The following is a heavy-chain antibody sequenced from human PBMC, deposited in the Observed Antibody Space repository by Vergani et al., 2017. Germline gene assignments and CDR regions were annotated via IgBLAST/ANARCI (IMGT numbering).Heavy chain of an antibody. V-gene: IGHV3-23*01. J-gene: IGHJ4*02. CDR3: AKSGWLQHFGAHYFDS. CDR1: GFAFSRYA. Sequence: EVQWLESGGRLVQPGGSLRLSCVASGFAFSRYAMSWVRQAPGNGLGWVSGLTASGSGISYADSVRGRFTISRDNSKNTLFLQMDSLRAEDTAVYYCAKSGWLQHFGAHYFDSWGQGILVTVSS. D-gene: IGHD5-24*01. CDR2: LTASGSGI.